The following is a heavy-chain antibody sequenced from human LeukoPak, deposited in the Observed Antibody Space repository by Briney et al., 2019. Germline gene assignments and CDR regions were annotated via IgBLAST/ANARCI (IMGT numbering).Heavy chain of an antibody. CDR3: AREGSYFDY. Sequence: TSETLSLTCTVSGGSVSSGSYYWSWIRQPPGKGLEWIGYVYYSGTANNNPSLNSRVTVSVDTSKNQFSLKLSSVTAADTAVYYCAREGSYFDYWGQGTLVTVSS. CDR1: GGSVSSGSYY. CDR2: VYYSGTA. V-gene: IGHV4-61*01. J-gene: IGHJ4*02.